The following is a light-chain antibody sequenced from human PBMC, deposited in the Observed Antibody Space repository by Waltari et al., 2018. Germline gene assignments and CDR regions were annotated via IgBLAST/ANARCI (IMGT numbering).Light chain of an antibody. CDR3: QQYHSYSPYT. Sequence: CRASQTIIIYLAWYQQKPGKAPNLLIYKASTLESGVPSRFSGSGSGTEFTLTISSLQPDDFATYYCQQYHSYSPYTFGQGTTLDIK. CDR2: KAS. CDR1: QTIIIY. J-gene: IGKJ2*01. V-gene: IGKV1-5*03.